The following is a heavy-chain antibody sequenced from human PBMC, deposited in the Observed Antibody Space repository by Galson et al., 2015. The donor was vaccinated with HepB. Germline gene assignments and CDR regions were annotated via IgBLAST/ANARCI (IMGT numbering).Heavy chain of an antibody. CDR3: ARDVGLAVARAPDY. V-gene: IGHV3-21*01. Sequence: SLRLSCAASGFTFSSYSMNWVRQAPGKGLEWVSSIGSSGDYIYYADSLKGRLTVSRDNAKNSLYLQMNSLRVEDTAVYYCARDVGLAVARAPDYWGQGTLVTVSS. D-gene: IGHD6-19*01. CDR1: GFTFSSYS. J-gene: IGHJ4*02. CDR2: IGSSGDYI.